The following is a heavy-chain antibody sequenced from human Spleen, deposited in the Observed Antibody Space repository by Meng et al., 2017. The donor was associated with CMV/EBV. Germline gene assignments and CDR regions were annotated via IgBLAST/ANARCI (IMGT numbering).Heavy chain of an antibody. Sequence: SETLSLTCAVYDASFSGYYWSWIRQPPGKGLEWIGKINHYGSTDYNPSLKSRVTISADTSKNQFSLKLSSVTAADTAVYYCARKGIAARPPDYWGQGTRVTVSS. J-gene: IGHJ4*02. CDR3: ARKGIAARPPDY. CDR2: INHYGST. V-gene: IGHV4-34*01. CDR1: DASFSGYY. D-gene: IGHD6-6*01.